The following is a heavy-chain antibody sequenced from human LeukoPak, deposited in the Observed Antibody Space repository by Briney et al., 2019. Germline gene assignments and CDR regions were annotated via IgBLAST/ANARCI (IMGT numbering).Heavy chain of an antibody. D-gene: IGHD1-26*01. CDR2: ISSSSSYI. CDR3: ARGESEWELLY. J-gene: IGHJ4*02. Sequence: GGSLRLSCAASGFTFSSYSMNWVRQAPGKGLEWVSSISSSSSYIYYADSVKGRFTISRDNAKNPLYLQMNSLRAEDTAVYYCARGESEWELLYWGQGTLVTVSS. V-gene: IGHV3-21*01. CDR1: GFTFSSYS.